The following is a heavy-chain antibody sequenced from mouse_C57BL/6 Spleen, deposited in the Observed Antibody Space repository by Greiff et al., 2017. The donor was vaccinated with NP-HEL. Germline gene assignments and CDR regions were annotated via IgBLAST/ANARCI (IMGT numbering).Heavy chain of an antibody. CDR2: IWSGGST. J-gene: IGHJ3*01. D-gene: IGHD2-4*01. V-gene: IGHV2-2*01. CDR3: ARYYDYDETAWFAY. CDR1: GFSLTSYG. Sequence: QVQLQQSGPGLVQPSQSLSITCTVSGFSLTSYGVHWVRQSPGKGLEWLGVIWSGGSTDYNAAFISRLSISKDNSKSQVFFKMNSLQADDTAIYYCARYYDYDETAWFAYWGQGTLVTVSA.